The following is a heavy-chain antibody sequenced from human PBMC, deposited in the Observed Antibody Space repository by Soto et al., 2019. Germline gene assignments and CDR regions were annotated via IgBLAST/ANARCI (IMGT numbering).Heavy chain of an antibody. CDR2: INHSGST. CDR1: GGSFSGYY. J-gene: IGHJ5*02. D-gene: IGHD2-15*01. Sequence: SETLSLTCAVYGGSFSGYYWSWIRQPPGKGLEWIGEINHSGSTNYNPSLKSRVTISVDTSKNQFSLKLSSVTAADTAVYYCARGWRYCSGGSCYPIHFPKVGKGWFDPWGQGTLVTVSS. CDR3: ARGWRYCSGGSCYPIHFPKVGKGWFDP. V-gene: IGHV4-34*01.